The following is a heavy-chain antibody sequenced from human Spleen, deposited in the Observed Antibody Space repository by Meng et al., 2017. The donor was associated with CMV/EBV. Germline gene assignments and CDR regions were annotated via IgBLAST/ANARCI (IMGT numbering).Heavy chain of an antibody. D-gene: IGHD2-21*02. CDR3: ARIERRRILKYCGSDCSTTDY. J-gene: IGHJ4*02. CDR2: SYHSGST. V-gene: IGHV4-4*02. CDR1: SRNS. Sequence: SRNSWTWGGKGHGKGLEWFGESYHSGSTNYNPSLKSRVTISVDKFKNQFSLKLGSVTAADTAVYYCARIERRRILKYCGSDCSTTDYWGQGTLVTVSS.